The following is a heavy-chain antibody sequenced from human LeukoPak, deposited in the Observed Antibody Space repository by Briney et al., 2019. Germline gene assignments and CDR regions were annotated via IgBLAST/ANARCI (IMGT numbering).Heavy chain of an antibody. J-gene: IGHJ5*02. V-gene: IGHV4-39*01. CDR3: ASGGGYGDVIWFDP. CDR2: IYYSGST. Sequence: SETLSLTCTVSGGSISSSSYYWGWIRQPPGKGLEWIGSIYYSGSTYYNPSLKSRVTISVDTSKNQFSLKLSSVTAADTAVYYCASGGGYGDVIWFDPWGQGTLVTVSS. D-gene: IGHD4-17*01. CDR1: GGSISSSSYY.